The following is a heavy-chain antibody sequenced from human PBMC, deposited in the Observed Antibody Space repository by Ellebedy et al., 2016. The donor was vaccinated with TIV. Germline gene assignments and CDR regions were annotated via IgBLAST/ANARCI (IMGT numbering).Heavy chain of an antibody. CDR1: GFTFSSYG. V-gene: IGHV3-33*01. CDR2: IWDDGTKR. Sequence: PGGSLRLSCAASGFTFSSYGMHWVRQAPGKGLEGVAVIWDDGTKRYHADSVKGRFSISRDNSKSTMYLQMNSLRVEDTAVYYCARDHIVSRYCSGGSCYLAYWGQGTPVTVSS. J-gene: IGHJ4*02. CDR3: ARDHIVSRYCSGGSCYLAY. D-gene: IGHD2-15*01.